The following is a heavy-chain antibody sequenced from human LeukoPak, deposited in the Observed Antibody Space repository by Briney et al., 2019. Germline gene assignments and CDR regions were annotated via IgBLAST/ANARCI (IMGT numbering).Heavy chain of an antibody. CDR2: VSSSGSYI. J-gene: IGHJ4*02. D-gene: IGHD1-26*01. Sequence: GGSLRLSCAASGFTFSSYSMNWVRQAPGKGLECVSSVSSSGSYIYYAHSVKGRLTISRDNAKTSLYLQMNSLRAEDTAVYYCARGQPSGSFDYWGQGALVSVSS. CDR3: ARGQPSGSFDY. V-gene: IGHV3-21*01. CDR1: GFTFSSYS.